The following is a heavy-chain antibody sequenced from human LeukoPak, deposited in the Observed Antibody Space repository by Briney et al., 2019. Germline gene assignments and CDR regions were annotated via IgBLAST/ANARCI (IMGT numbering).Heavy chain of an antibody. CDR2: IYSGGST. D-gene: IGHD1-1*01. CDR1: GFTVSSNH. J-gene: IGHJ4*02. CDR3: ARGPAGYN. V-gene: IGHV3-53*01. Sequence: GGSLRLSCAAPGFTVSSNHMSWVRQAPGKGLEWVSVIYSGGSTDYADSVKGRFTISRDNLKNTLYLQMNSLRAEDTAVYDCARGPAGYNWGQGTLVTFSS.